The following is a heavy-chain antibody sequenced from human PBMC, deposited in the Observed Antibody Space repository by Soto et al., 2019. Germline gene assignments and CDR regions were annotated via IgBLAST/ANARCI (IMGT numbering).Heavy chain of an antibody. D-gene: IGHD5-18*01. Sequence: QVQLQESGPGLVKPSQTLSLTCTVSGGSISSGRYYWSWIRQHPGKGLEWIGYIYYGGSAYYNPSLKSRVSISVDTSEYQFSLKLRSVTAADTAVYYCARVGDTTVAYYNYYGLDVWGQGTTVTVSS. CDR1: GGSISSGRYY. V-gene: IGHV4-31*03. CDR2: IYYGGSA. CDR3: ARVGDTTVAYYNYYGLDV. J-gene: IGHJ6*02.